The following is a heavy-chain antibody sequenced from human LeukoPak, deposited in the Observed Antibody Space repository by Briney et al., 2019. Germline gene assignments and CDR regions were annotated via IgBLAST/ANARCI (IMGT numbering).Heavy chain of an antibody. CDR1: GFTFSSYS. D-gene: IGHD1-14*01. Sequence: GGSLRLSCAASGFTFSSYSMNWVRQAPGKGLEWVSAISGSGGSTYYADSVKGRFTISRDNSKNTLYLQMNSLRAEDTAVYYCAKVSGHNRGTFDYWGQGTLVTVSS. V-gene: IGHV3-23*01. CDR2: ISGSGGST. CDR3: AKVSGHNRGTFDY. J-gene: IGHJ4*02.